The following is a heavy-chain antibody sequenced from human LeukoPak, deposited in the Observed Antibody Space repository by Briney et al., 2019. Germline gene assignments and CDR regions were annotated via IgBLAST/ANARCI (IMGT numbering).Heavy chain of an antibody. D-gene: IGHD2-8*02. CDR2: INHSGSP. Sequence: SETLSLTCAVYGGPFTDYSGYSWTWIRQPPGKGLEWIWEINHSGSPNYNPSLESRLTISVDTSKRQFSLKLNSVTAADAAVYHCARVRHDPLEYWYYIDLWGNGTMVTVSS. J-gene: IGHJ6*03. CDR1: GGPFTDYSGYS. V-gene: IGHV4-34*01. CDR3: ARVRHDPLEYWYYIDL.